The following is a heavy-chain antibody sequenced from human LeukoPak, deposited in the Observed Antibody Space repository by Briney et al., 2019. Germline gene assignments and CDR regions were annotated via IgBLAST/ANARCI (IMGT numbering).Heavy chain of an antibody. CDR3: AGERGRSYGSAPYYYYYMDV. V-gene: IGHV4-59*01. CDR2: IYYSGST. J-gene: IGHJ6*03. D-gene: IGHD5-18*01. Sequence: SETLSLTCTVSGGSISSYYWSWIRQPPGKGLEWIGYIYYSGSTNYNPSLKSRVTISVDTSKNQFSLKLSSVTAADTAVYYCAGERGRSYGSAPYYYYYMDVWGKGTTVTVSS. CDR1: GGSISSYY.